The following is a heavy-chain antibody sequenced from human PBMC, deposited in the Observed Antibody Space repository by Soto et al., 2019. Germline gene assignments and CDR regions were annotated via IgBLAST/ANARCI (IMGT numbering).Heavy chain of an antibody. Sequence: GESLKISCKGSGYSFTSYWIGWVRQMPGKGLEWMGIIYPGDSDTRYSPSFQGQVTISADKSISTAYLQWSSLKASDTAMYYCARQHERSMFGGWYFDYWGQGTLVTVSS. D-gene: IGHD6-19*01. CDR3: ARQHERSMFGGWYFDY. CDR2: IYPGDSDT. V-gene: IGHV5-51*01. CDR1: GYSFTSYW. J-gene: IGHJ4*02.